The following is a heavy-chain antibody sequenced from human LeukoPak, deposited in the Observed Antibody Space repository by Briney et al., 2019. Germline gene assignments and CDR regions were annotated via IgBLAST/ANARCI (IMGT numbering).Heavy chain of an antibody. CDR1: GFTFDDYA. J-gene: IGHJ4*02. Sequence: GGSLRLSCAASGFTFDDYAMHWVRQAPGKGLEWVSGISWNSGSIGYADSVKGRFTISRDNAKNSLYLQMNSLRAEDMALYYCAKGGRYSSSPPDYWGQGTLVTVSS. CDR3: AKGGRYSSSPPDY. CDR2: ISWNSGSI. D-gene: IGHD6-6*01. V-gene: IGHV3-9*03.